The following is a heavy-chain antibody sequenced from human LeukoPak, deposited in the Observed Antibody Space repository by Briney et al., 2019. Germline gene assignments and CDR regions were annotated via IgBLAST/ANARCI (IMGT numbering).Heavy chain of an antibody. CDR1: GFTFSSYW. J-gene: IGHJ4*02. CDR3: AKGIAAAGTDYFDY. CDR2: IKSDGST. Sequence: GGSLRLSCAASGFTFSSYWMHWVRQAPGKGLVWVSRIKSDGSTNYADSVKGRFTISRDNSKNTLYLQMNSLRAEDTAVYYCAKGIAAAGTDYFDYWGQGTLVTVSS. D-gene: IGHD6-13*01. V-gene: IGHV3-74*01.